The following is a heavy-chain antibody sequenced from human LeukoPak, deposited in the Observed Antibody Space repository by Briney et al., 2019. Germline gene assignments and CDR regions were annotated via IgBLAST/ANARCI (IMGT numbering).Heavy chain of an antibody. CDR2: IYYSGST. CDR1: VRSISRYY. D-gene: IGHD5-18*01. J-gene: IGHJ3*02. CDR3: ARHRNSYGYSPDAFDI. V-gene: IGHV4-59*08. Sequence: SETQSLTCAVSVRSISRYYWSWIPQPRAKGRECVGYIYYSGSTNYNPSLQSRVTISVDTSKNQFSLKLSSVTAADTAVYYCARHRNSYGYSPDAFDIWGQGTMVTVSS.